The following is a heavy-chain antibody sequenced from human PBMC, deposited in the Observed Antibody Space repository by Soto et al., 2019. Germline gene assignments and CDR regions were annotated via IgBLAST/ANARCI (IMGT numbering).Heavy chain of an antibody. CDR2: INAGNGNT. D-gene: IGHD6-19*01. V-gene: IGHV1-3*01. CDR3: ARDGRSGWPLGPFDY. J-gene: IGHJ4*02. CDR1: GYTFTSYA. Sequence: ASVKVSCKASGYTFTSYAMHWVRQAPGQRLEWMGWINAGNGNTKYSQKFQGRVTITRDTSASTAYMELSSLRSEDTAVYYCARDGRSGWPLGPFDYWGQGTLVTVSS.